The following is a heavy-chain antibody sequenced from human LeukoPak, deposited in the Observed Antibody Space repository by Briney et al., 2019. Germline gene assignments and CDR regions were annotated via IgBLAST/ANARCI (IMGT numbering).Heavy chain of an antibody. CDR1: GFTFDDYA. D-gene: IGHD6-19*01. Sequence: GGSLRLSCAASGFTFDDYAMHWVRQAPGKGLEWASGISWNSGSIGYADSVKGRFTISRDNAKNSLYLQMNSLRAEDTALYYCAKSVAVALGWYFDYWGQGTLVTVSS. V-gene: IGHV3-9*01. CDR2: ISWNSGSI. J-gene: IGHJ4*02. CDR3: AKSVAVALGWYFDY.